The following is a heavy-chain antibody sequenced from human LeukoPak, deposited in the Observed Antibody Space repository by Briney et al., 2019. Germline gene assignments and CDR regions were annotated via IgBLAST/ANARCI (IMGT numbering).Heavy chain of an antibody. J-gene: IGHJ4*02. CDR3: TRDRSRAEDD. Sequence: GGSLILSCAASGFTFSGHWMSWVRQAPGRGLEWVANINQGGSDKYYVDSVKGRFTISRDNANNLLYLQMNSLRGEDTAVYYCTRDRSRAEDDWGQGTLVTVSS. V-gene: IGHV3-7*01. CDR1: GFTFSGHW. CDR2: INQGGSDK. D-gene: IGHD1-14*01.